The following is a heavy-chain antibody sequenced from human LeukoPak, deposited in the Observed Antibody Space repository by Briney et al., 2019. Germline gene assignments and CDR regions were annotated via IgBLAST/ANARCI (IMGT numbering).Heavy chain of an antibody. CDR2: INPSGGST. CDR3: ARGAPVLRFLEWFFYYYYYYMDV. V-gene: IGHV1-46*01. J-gene: IGHJ6*03. D-gene: IGHD3-3*01. Sequence: RLEWMLIINPSGGSTSYAQKLKGRITMTRDMSTSTVYMELSSLRSEDTGVYYCARGAPVLRFLEWFFYYYYYYMDVWGKGTTVTVSS.